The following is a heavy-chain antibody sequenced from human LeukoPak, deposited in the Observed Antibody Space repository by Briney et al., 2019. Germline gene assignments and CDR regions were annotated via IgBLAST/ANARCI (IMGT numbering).Heavy chain of an antibody. CDR2: MYHSGST. V-gene: IGHV4-38-2*01. CDR1: HYSISIRHY. D-gene: IGHD6-19*01. Sequence: SETLSLTCAVSHYSISIRHYWGWIRQPPGKGVEWIASMYHSGSTYYNPSLKSRVTISVDTSNNQFSLKLISVTAADTAVYYCARLSRGSGSPYYFDHWGQGSLVTVSS. CDR3: ARLSRGSGSPYYFDH. J-gene: IGHJ4*02.